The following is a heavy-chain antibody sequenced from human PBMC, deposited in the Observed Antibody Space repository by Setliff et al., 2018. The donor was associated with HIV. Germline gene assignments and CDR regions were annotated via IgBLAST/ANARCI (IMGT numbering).Heavy chain of an antibody. CDR1: GFSISGDGFY. Sequence: SETLSLTCTLSGFSISGDGFYWNWIRQRPGKGLEWIGYIFGSGITYYNPSLKSRLRISIDTSANQFSVELSSVTAADTALYFCARVLNWGEAPFAFDVWGLGTMVTVSS. D-gene: IGHD7-27*01. V-gene: IGHV4-31*03. J-gene: IGHJ3*01. CDR2: IFGSGIT. CDR3: ARVLNWGEAPFAFDV.